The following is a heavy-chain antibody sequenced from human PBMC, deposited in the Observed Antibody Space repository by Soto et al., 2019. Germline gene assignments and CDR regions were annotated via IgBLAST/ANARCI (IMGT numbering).Heavy chain of an antibody. D-gene: IGHD2-15*01. V-gene: IGHV3-30-3*01. CDR2: ISYDGSNK. J-gene: IGHJ6*03. CDR1: GFTFSSYA. CDR3: VKDMGYCSSGSCYWGAYFYYYMDV. Sequence: PGGSLRLSCAASGFTFSSYAMHWVRQAPGKGLEWVAVISYDGSNKYYADSVKGRFTISRDNSKNTLYLHMNSLTAEDTAVYYCVKDMGYCSSGSCYWGAYFYYYMDVWGKGTTVTVSS.